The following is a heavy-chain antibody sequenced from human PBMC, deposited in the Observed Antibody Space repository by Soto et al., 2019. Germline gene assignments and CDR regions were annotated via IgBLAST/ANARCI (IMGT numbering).Heavy chain of an antibody. CDR1: GGSFSGYY. D-gene: IGHD3-3*01. J-gene: IGHJ4*02. CDR3: AFWSGYPFFDY. Sequence: PSETLSLTCAVYGGSFSGYYWSWIRQPPGKGLEWIGEINHSGSTNYNPSLKSRVTISVDTSKNQFSLKLSSVTAADTAVYYCAFWSGYPFFDYWGQGTLVTV. CDR2: INHSGST. V-gene: IGHV4-34*01.